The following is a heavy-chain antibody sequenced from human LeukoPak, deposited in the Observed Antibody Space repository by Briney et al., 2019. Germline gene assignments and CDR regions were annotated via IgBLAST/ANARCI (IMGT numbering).Heavy chain of an antibody. CDR1: GYTFTGYY. D-gene: IGHD7-27*01. Sequence: GASVKFSCKASGYTFTGYYMHWVRQAPGQGLEWMGWINPNSGGTNYAQKFQGRVTMTRDTPISTAYMELSRLRSDDTAVYYCAREKLEFRGDVGDYWGQGTLVTVSS. CDR2: INPNSGGT. J-gene: IGHJ4*02. CDR3: AREKLEFRGDVGDY. V-gene: IGHV1-2*02.